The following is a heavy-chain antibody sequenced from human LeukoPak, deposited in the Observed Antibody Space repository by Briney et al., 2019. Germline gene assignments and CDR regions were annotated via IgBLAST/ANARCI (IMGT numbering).Heavy chain of an antibody. Sequence: PGGSLRLSCAASGFTFSNAWMNWVRQAPGKGLEWVGRIKSKTDGGTTDYAAPVKGRFTISRDDSKNTLYLQMNSLKTEDTAVYYCTTCDFWSGYYSVVYFDYWGQGTLVTVSS. D-gene: IGHD3-3*01. J-gene: IGHJ4*02. CDR3: TTCDFWSGYYSVVYFDY. CDR1: GFTFSNAW. CDR2: IKSKTDGGTT. V-gene: IGHV3-15*07.